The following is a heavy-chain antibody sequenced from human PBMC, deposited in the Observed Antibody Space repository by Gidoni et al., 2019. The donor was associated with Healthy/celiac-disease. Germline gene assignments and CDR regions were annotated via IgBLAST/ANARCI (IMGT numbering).Heavy chain of an antibody. Sequence: QAQLVQSGAEVKKPGASVKVSCKASGYTFTGYYMHWGRQAPGQGLEWRGWINPNSGGTNYAQKFQGRVTMTRDTSISTAYMELSRLRSDDTAVYYCARGTMIVVVITTRLDYWGQGTLVTVSS. D-gene: IGHD3-22*01. CDR1: GYTFTGYY. CDR2: INPNSGGT. J-gene: IGHJ4*02. V-gene: IGHV1-2*02. CDR3: ARGTMIVVVITTRLDY.